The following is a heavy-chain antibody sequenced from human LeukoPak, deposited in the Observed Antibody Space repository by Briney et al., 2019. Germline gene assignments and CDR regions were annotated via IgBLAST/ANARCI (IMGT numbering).Heavy chain of an antibody. Sequence: SETLSLTCTVSGGSISSGDYYWSWIRQPPGKGLEWIGYIYYSGSTYYNPSLKSRVTISVDTSKNQFSLKLSSVTAAHTAVYYCSTKGGVVGAPNFDSWGQGTLVTVSS. D-gene: IGHD1-26*01. CDR1: GGSISSGDYY. J-gene: IGHJ4*02. V-gene: IGHV4-30-4*08. CDR3: STKGGVVGAPNFDS. CDR2: IYYSGST.